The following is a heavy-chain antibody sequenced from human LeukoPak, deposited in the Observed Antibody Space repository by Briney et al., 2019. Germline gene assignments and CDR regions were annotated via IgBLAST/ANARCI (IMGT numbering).Heavy chain of an antibody. Sequence: PGGSLRLSCAASGFTFDDYGMAWVRQAPGKGLEWVSGINWNGDSTGYADSVKGRFTISRDNAKNSLYLQMNSLRAEDTALYHCARTYSASPTPPKDWGQGTLVTVSS. CDR3: ARTYSASPTPPKD. J-gene: IGHJ4*02. V-gene: IGHV3-20*01. CDR2: INWNGDST. CDR1: GFTFDDYG. D-gene: IGHD1-26*01.